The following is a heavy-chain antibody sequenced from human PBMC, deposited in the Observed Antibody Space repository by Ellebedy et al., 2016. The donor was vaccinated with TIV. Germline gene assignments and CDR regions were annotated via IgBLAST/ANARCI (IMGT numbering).Heavy chain of an antibody. CDR2: ISHDGSVR. V-gene: IGHV3-30*18. CDR3: AKERDEYRSTSFDY. J-gene: IGHJ4*02. Sequence: GGSLRLSXAASGFTFSSYGMHWVRQAPGKGLEWVAVISHDGSVRLYADSVKGRLTISRDNSRYTLYLQMNNLRAEDSAVYYCAKERDEYRSTSFDYWGQGTLVTVSS. D-gene: IGHD6-6*01. CDR1: GFTFSSYG.